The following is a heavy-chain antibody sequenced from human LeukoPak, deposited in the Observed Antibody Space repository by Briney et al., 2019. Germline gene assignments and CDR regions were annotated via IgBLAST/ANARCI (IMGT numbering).Heavy chain of an antibody. V-gene: IGHV3-23*01. J-gene: IGHJ4*02. D-gene: IGHD1-26*01. CDR3: AKDLGRYRNNFFDY. CDR1: GFTFSSIS. CDR2: ISGSGGGT. Sequence: GGSLRLSCAASGFTFSSISISWVRQAPDKGLEWVSTISGSGGGTYYADSVKGRFTISRDDSKNTLYLQMNSLRADDTAVYYCAKDLGRYRNNFFDYWGQGNLVTVSS.